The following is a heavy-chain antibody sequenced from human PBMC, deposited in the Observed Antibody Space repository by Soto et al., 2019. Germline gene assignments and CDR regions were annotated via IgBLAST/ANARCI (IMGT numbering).Heavy chain of an antibody. J-gene: IGHJ5*02. CDR2: MNPNSGNT. Sequence: ASVKVSCKASGYTFTSYDINWVRQATGQGLEWMGWMNPNSGNTGYAQKFQGRVTMTRNTSISTAYMELSSLRSEDTAVYYCARDGGGRFLEWLLYGWFDPWGQGTLVTVSS. CDR3: ARDGGGRFLEWLLYGWFDP. V-gene: IGHV1-8*01. D-gene: IGHD3-3*01. CDR1: GYTFTSYD.